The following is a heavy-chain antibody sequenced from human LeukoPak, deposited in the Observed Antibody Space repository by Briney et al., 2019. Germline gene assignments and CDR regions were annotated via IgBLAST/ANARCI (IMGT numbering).Heavy chain of an antibody. Sequence: SVRVSCKASGGTFSSYAISWGRQAPGQGREWMGGIIPIFGTANYAQKFQGRVTITADESTSTAYMELSSLRSEDTAVYYCAREIVVVPAAKVRDYYYYGMDVWGRGTTVTVSS. J-gene: IGHJ6*02. CDR2: IIPIFGTA. CDR1: GGTFSSYA. D-gene: IGHD2-2*01. CDR3: AREIVVVPAAKVRDYYYYGMDV. V-gene: IGHV1-69*13.